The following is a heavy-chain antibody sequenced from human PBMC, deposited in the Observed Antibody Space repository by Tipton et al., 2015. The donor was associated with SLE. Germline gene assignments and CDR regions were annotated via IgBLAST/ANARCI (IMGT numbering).Heavy chain of an antibody. J-gene: IGHJ3*02. CDR3: AREINEGVPDAFDI. V-gene: IGHV4-59*01. D-gene: IGHD1-1*01. Sequence: TLSLTCTVFSGSISSYYWGWIRQPPGKGLEWNGYIYYTGRTNYSPSLKSRVTIYVYTSKNEFSLNLTSVTAADTAVYYCAREINEGVPDAFDIWGQGTMVTVSS. CDR1: SGSISSYY. CDR2: IYYTGRT.